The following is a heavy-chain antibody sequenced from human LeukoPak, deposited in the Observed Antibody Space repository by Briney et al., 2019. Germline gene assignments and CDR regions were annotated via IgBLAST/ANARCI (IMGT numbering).Heavy chain of an antibody. CDR2: THYSGST. J-gene: IGHJ4*02. CDR3: ARGQVAYDY. V-gene: IGHV4-59*01. D-gene: IGHD2-21*01. CDR1: GGSISSYY. Sequence: SETLSLTCTVSGGSISSYYWSWIRQPPGKGLERIGNTHYSGSTNYNPSLKSRVTISVDTSKNQFSLKLSSVTAADTAVYYCARGQVAYDYWGQGTLVTVSS.